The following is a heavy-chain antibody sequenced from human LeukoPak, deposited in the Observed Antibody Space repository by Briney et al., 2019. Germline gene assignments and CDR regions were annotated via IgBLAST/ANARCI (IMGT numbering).Heavy chain of an antibody. V-gene: IGHV4-59*08. D-gene: IGHD1-1*01. CDR2: LFHSGTR. CDR3: ARRRGWKQQLVYFDY. Sequence: SETLSLTCTVSGGSITSYYWSWIRQPPGKGLEWIGYLFHSGTRRYNPSLRSRVTISADTTKNQIFLTLNSTTAADTAVYYCARRRGWKQQLVYFDYWGQGTLASVSS. CDR1: GGSITSYY. J-gene: IGHJ4*02.